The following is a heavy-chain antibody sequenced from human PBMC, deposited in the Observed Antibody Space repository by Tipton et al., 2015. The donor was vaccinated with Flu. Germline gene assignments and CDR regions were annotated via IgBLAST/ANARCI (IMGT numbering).Heavy chain of an antibody. D-gene: IGHD3-22*01. CDR1: GGSIRSNNYN. Sequence: TLSLTCTVSGGSIRSNNYNWGWLRQPPGKGLEWIGSVNYGGGTSYNPSLESRLTISLDTPKNHFSLRLSSVTAADTAVYYCATRRDYYDSSELDYWGQGALVTVSS. CDR3: ATRRDYYDSSELDY. V-gene: IGHV4-39*07. J-gene: IGHJ4*02. CDR2: VNYGGGT.